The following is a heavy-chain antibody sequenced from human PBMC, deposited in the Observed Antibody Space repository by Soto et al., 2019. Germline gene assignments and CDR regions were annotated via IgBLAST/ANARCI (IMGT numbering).Heavy chain of an antibody. CDR3: ARGFNYYGSGSYPYYYYGMDV. CDR1: GFTFNSYW. D-gene: IGHD3-10*01. J-gene: IGHJ6*02. V-gene: IGHV3-74*01. Sequence: EVQLVESGGDLVQPGGSLRLSCAASGFTFNSYWLHWVRQAPGKGLVWVSRINSGGSSTSYADSVKGRLTVSRDNAKNTLYLQMNSLRVEDTAVYYCARGFNYYGSGSYPYYYYGMDVWGQGTTVTVSS. CDR2: INSGGSST.